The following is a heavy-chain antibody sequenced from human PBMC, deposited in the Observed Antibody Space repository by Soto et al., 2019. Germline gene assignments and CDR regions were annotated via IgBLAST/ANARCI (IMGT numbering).Heavy chain of an antibody. CDR1: GVTFSSYS. Sequence: GGSLRLSCAASGVTFSSYSMNWVRQAPGKGLEWVSYISSSSSTIYYADSVKGRFTISRDNAKNSLYLQMNSLRAEDTAVYYCARDSRYCSGGSCYLRARNDYWGQGTLVTVSS. J-gene: IGHJ4*02. D-gene: IGHD2-15*01. CDR3: ARDSRYCSGGSCYLRARNDY. CDR2: ISSSSSTI. V-gene: IGHV3-48*01.